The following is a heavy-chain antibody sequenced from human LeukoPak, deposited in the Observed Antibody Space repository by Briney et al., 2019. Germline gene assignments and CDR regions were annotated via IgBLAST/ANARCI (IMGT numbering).Heavy chain of an antibody. CDR1: GGSINIYY. D-gene: IGHD3-10*01. CDR2: IYPTGTT. Sequence: SETLSLTCTVSGGSINIYYWGWVRQPAGKGLECIGRIYPTGTTNYSPSFKSRLTMSLDTSKNQFSLKLRSVTAADTAVYYCGRQGYTASYYFVDYWSQGTLVTVSS. V-gene: IGHV4-4*07. J-gene: IGHJ4*02. CDR3: GRQGYTASYYFVDY.